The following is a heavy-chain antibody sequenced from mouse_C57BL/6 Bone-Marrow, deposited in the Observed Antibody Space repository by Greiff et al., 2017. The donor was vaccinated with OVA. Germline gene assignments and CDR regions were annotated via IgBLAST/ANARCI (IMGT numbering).Heavy chain of an antibody. D-gene: IGHD1-1*01. CDR2: ISSGGSST. J-gene: IGHJ4*01. CDR1: GFTFSSYG. V-gene: IGHV5-6*02. CDR3: ARHIDLLLRPGAMDY. Sequence: DVMLVESGGDLVKPGGSLKLSCAASGFTFSSYGMSWVRQTPDKRLEWVATISSGGSSTYYPDSVKGRFTISRDNAKNTLYLQMSSLKSEDTAMYYCARHIDLLLRPGAMDYWGQGTSVTVSS.